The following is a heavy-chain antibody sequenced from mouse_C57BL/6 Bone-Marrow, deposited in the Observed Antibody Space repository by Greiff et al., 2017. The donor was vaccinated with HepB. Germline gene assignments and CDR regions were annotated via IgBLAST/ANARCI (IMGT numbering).Heavy chain of an antibody. CDR2: ISNGGGST. CDR3: ARLEVYYAMDY. V-gene: IGHV5-12*01. CDR1: GFTFSDYY. Sequence: EVQRVESGGGLVQPGGSLKLSCAASGFTFSDYYMYWVRQTPEKRLEWVAYISNGGGSTYYPDTVKGRFTISRDNAKNTLYLQMSRLKSEDTAMYYCARLEVYYAMDYWGQGTSVTVSS. J-gene: IGHJ4*01.